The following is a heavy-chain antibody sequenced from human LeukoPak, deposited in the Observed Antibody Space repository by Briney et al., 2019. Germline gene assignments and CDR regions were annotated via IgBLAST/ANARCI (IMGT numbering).Heavy chain of an antibody. CDR1: GYTLTELS. CDR2: FDPEDGET. Sequence: ASVTVSFKVSGYTLTELSMHWVRQAPGKGGEWMGGFDPEDGETNYAQKFQGRVTITEDTSTDTAYMELSRLRSGDTAVYYCARDPWSGEYSGLESHSGPSGYYYGMDVWGQGTTVTVSS. J-gene: IGHJ6*02. V-gene: IGHV1-24*01. CDR3: ARDPWSGEYSGLESHSGPSGYYYGMDV. D-gene: IGHD3-10*01.